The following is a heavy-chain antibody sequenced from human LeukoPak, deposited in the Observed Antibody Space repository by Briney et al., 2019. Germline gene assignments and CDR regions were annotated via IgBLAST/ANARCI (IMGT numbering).Heavy chain of an antibody. Sequence: PSETLSLTCAVYGGSFSGYYWSWIRQPPGKGLEWIGEINHSGSTNYNPSLKSRVTISVDTSKNQFSLKLSSVTAADTAVYYCAREGVYYYDSSGYYPLDYWGQGTLVTVS. CDR1: GGSFSGYY. J-gene: IGHJ4*02. CDR2: INHSGST. V-gene: IGHV4-34*01. D-gene: IGHD3-22*01. CDR3: AREGVYYYDSSGYYPLDY.